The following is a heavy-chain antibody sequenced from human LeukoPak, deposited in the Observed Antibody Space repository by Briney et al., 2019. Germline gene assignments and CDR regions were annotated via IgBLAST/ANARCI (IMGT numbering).Heavy chain of an antibody. CDR1: GFTFSSYS. J-gene: IGHJ4*02. Sequence: GGSLRLSCAASGFTFSSYSMNWVRQAPGKGLEWVSSISSSSSSYIYYADSVKGRFTITRDNAKNSLYLQMNSLRAEDTAVYYCARVYSSSWYYFDYWGQGTLVTVSS. D-gene: IGHD6-13*01. CDR3: ARVYSSSWYYFDY. CDR2: ISSSSSSYI. V-gene: IGHV3-21*01.